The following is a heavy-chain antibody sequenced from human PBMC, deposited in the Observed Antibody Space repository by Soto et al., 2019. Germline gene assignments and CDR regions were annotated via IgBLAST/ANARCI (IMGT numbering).Heavy chain of an antibody. Sequence: QVQLVQSGAEVRKPGASVKLSCQTSGYPFNSYHMPWVRQAPGQGLEWMGVINPTEGRTRYSQKFQDRVTMTRDTSTSTVYMELSSLRSEDTDMYFCARGREISFGYNWFDPWGQGTRFTVSS. CDR3: ARGREISFGYNWFDP. J-gene: IGHJ5*02. CDR1: GYPFNSYH. D-gene: IGHD5-18*01. CDR2: INPTEGRT. V-gene: IGHV1-46*02.